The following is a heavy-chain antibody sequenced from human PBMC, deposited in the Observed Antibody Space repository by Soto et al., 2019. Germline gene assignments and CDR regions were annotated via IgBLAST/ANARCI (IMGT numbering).Heavy chain of an antibody. D-gene: IGHD4-17*01. CDR3: ASLYGDYDFDY. CDR2: IKQDGSEK. V-gene: IGHV3-7*01. J-gene: IGHJ4*02. Sequence: GGALRLSCAASGFTFSRYWMSWVRQAPGKGLEWVANIKQDGSEKYYVDSVKGRFTISRDNAKNSLYLQMNSLRAEDTAVYYCASLYGDYDFDYWGQGTLVTVSS. CDR1: GFTFSRYW.